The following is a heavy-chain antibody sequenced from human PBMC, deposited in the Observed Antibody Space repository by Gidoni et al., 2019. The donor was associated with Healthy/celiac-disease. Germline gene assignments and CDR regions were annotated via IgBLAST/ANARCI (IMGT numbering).Heavy chain of an antibody. CDR1: GYTFTSYY. J-gene: IGHJ6*02. V-gene: IGHV1-46*01. Sequence: QVQLVQSGAEVKKPGASVKVSCKASGYTFTSYYMHWVRQAPGQGLEWMGIINPSGGSTSYAQKFQGRVTMTRDTSTSTVYMELSSLRSEDTAVYYCARDKGATKARYYYYGMDVWGQGTTVTVSS. D-gene: IGHD1-26*01. CDR3: ARDKGATKARYYYYGMDV. CDR2: INPSGGST.